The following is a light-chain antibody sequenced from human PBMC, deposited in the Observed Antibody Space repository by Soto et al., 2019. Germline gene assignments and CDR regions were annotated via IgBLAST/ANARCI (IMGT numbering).Light chain of an antibody. J-gene: IGLJ3*02. Sequence: QSVLTQPASVSGSPGQSITISCTGTSSDVGGYNYVSWYQQHPGKAPKLMIYEVSNRPSGVSNRFSGSKSGNTASLTISGLHDDDDADYYCSSYTSSTRVFGGGTKLTVL. CDR1: SSDVGGYNY. CDR2: EVS. V-gene: IGLV2-14*01. CDR3: SSYTSSTRV.